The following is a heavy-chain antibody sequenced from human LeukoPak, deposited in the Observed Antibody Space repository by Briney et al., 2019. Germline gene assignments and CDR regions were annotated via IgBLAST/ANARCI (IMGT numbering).Heavy chain of an antibody. CDR1: GGSFSGYY. CDR3: ARESDSYGYRNDWFDP. D-gene: IGHD5-18*01. V-gene: IGHV4-34*01. Sequence: PSETLSLTCAVYGGSFSGYYWSWIRQPPGKGLEWIGEINHSGSTNYNPSLKSRVTISVDTSKNQFSLKLSSVTAADTAVYYCARESDSYGYRNDWFDPRGQGTLVTVSS. J-gene: IGHJ5*02. CDR2: INHSGST.